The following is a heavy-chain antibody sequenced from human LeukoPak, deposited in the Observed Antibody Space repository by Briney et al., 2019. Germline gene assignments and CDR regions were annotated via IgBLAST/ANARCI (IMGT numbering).Heavy chain of an antibody. CDR2: IIPILGIA. D-gene: IGHD4-11*01. J-gene: IGHJ4*02. CDR3: ARGDRTVGFDY. CDR1: GGTFSSYT. Sequence: GASVKVSCKASGGTFSSYTISWVRQAPGQGLEWMGRIIPILGIANYAQKFQGRVTITADKSTSSAYMELSSLRSEDTAVYYCARGDRTVGFDYWGQGTLVTVSP. V-gene: IGHV1-69*02.